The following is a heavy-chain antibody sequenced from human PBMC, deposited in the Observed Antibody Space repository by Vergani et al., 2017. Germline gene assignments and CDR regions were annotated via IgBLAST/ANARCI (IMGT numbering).Heavy chain of an antibody. CDR2: MNPKSGNT. J-gene: IGHJ5*02. CDR1: GYNFTSFD. D-gene: IGHD3/OR15-3a*01. CDR3: ARGVLDSKYRHNWFGP. Sequence: QEQLVQSGAEVRKPGASVKVSCKASGYNFTSFDINWVRLATGQGLEWMGWMNPKSGNTAYAAKFQGRITMNRDSSTDTAYMEMKSLRSEDTAIYFCARGVLDSKYRHNWFGPWGQGTVVTVSS. V-gene: IGHV1-8*01.